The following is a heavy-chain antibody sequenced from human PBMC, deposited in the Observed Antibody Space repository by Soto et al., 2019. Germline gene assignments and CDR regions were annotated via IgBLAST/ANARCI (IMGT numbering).Heavy chain of an antibody. CDR1: GGSISSGGYY. Sequence: QVQLQESGPGLVKPSQTLSLTCTVSGGSISSGGYYWSWIRQHPGKGLEWIGYIYYSGSTYYNPSLKSRVTISVDTSKNQFPLKRSSVTAADTAVYYCARFSDYGSLGRDFDYWGQGTLVTVSS. V-gene: IGHV4-31*03. D-gene: IGHD4-17*01. J-gene: IGHJ4*02. CDR3: ARFSDYGSLGRDFDY. CDR2: IYYSGST.